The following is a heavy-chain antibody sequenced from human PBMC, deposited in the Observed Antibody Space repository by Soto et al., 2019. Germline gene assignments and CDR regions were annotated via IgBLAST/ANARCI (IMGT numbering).Heavy chain of an antibody. CDR1: GSTFSSYA. J-gene: IGHJ4*02. D-gene: IGHD3-22*01. CDR2: ISGSGGST. Sequence: TGGSLRLSCAASGSTFSSYAMSWVRQAPGKGLEWVSAISGSGGSTYYADSVKGRFTISRDNSKNTLYLQMNSLRAEDTAVYYCAKVRGRDYYDSSGPLNFDYWGQGTLVTVSS. V-gene: IGHV3-23*01. CDR3: AKVRGRDYYDSSGPLNFDY.